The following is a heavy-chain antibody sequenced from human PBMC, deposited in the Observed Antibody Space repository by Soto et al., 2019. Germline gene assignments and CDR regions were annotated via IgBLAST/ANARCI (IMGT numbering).Heavy chain of an antibody. D-gene: IGHD3-22*01. CDR1: GYTFTSYA. CDR2: INAGNGNT. CDR3: ARAGALYYYDSSGYCYVYFDL. V-gene: IGHV1-3*01. J-gene: IGHJ2*01. Sequence: ASVKVSCKASGYTFTSYAMHWVRQAPGQRLEWMGWINAGNGNTKYSQKFQGRVTITRDTSASTAYMELSSLRSEDTAVYCCARAGALYYYDSSGYCYVYFDLWGRGTLVTVSS.